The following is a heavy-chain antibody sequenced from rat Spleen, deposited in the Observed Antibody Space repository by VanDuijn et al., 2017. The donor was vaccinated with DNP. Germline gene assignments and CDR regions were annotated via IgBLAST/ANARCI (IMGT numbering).Heavy chain of an antibody. CDR3: GRQWDY. V-gene: IGHV5-31*01. D-gene: IGHD1-1*01. CDR2: IIYDGSRT. J-gene: IGHJ2*01. CDR1: GFIFSNYW. Sequence: EVQLVESGGGPVQPGRSLKLSCVASGFIFSNYWMTWIRQAPGRGLEWVATIIYDGSRTYYRDSVKGRFTISRDNAKNTLYLQMDSLRSEDSATYYCGRQWDYWGQGVMVTVSS.